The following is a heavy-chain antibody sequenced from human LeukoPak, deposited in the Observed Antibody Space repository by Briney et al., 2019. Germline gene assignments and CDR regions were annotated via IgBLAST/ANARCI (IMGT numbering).Heavy chain of an antibody. J-gene: IGHJ4*02. D-gene: IGHD3-22*01. CDR1: GFTFSSYA. Sequence: PGGSLRLSCAASGFTFSSYAMSWVRQAPGKGLEWVSVISGSGGSTYYADSVKGRFTISRDNSKNTLYLQMNSLRAEDTAVYYCAKSIGSGSHYGGDYWGQGTLVTVSS. CDR3: AKSIGSGSHYGGDY. V-gene: IGHV3-23*01. CDR2: ISGSGGST.